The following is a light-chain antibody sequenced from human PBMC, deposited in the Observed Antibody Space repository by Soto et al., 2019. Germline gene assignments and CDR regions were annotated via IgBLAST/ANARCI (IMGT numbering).Light chain of an antibody. CDR2: EVS. J-gene: IGLJ2*01. Sequence: QSALTQPPSASGSPGQSVTISCTGTSSDVGGYNYVSWYQQHPGKALKLMIYEVSKRPSGVPDRFSGSKSGNTASLTVSGLQAADEADYFCSSYAGNKNVVFGGGTKLTVL. V-gene: IGLV2-8*01. CDR1: SSDVGGYNY. CDR3: SSYAGNKNVV.